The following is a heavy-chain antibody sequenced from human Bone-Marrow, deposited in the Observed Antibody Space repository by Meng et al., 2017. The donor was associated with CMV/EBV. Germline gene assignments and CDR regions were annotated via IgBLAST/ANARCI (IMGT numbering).Heavy chain of an antibody. CDR2: INTNSGAT. CDR3: ARDREGPLGIRDVFDF. V-gene: IGHV1-2*02. D-gene: IGHD1-26*01. CDR1: GYTFTGHF. Sequence: ASVKVSCKASGYTFTGHFIHWIRQAPGRGLEWMGWINTNSGATIYAQRFQGRVTVTRDMSISTVYMEVRRLRLDDTALYYCARDREGPLGIRDVFDFWGQGTMVTVSS. J-gene: IGHJ3*01.